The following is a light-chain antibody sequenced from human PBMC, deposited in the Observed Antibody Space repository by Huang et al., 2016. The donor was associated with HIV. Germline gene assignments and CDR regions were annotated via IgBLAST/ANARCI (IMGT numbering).Light chain of an antibody. CDR2: DAS. J-gene: IGKJ1*01. V-gene: IGKV1-33*01. CDR3: QQYETLPLT. Sequence: DIQMTQSPSSLSASLGDKVTITCQASLDINNYLNWYQQKPGKVPKLLISDASDLETGVPPRFSGSRSGTNFTLTVSSLQAEDIGTYYCQQYETLPLTFGQGTNVEI. CDR1: LDINNY.